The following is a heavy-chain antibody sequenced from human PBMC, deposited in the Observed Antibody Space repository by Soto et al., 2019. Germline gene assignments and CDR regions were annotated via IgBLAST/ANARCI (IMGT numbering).Heavy chain of an antibody. V-gene: IGHV4-4*02. CDR3: AIHSMVRGVIKP. Sequence: SETLSLTCAVSGGSISSSNWWSWIRQPPGKGLEWIGEINHSGSTNYNPSLKSRVTISVDTSKNQFSLKLSSVTAADTAVYYCAIHSMVRGVIKPWGQGTLVTVSS. CDR1: GGSISSSNW. J-gene: IGHJ5*02. CDR2: INHSGST. D-gene: IGHD3-10*01.